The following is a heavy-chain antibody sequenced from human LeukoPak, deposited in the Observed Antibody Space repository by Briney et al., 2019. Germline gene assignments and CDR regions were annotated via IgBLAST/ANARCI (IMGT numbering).Heavy chain of an antibody. CDR2: SYSGGSA. D-gene: IGHD1-26*01. V-gene: IGHV4-59*01. CDR1: GASTSAFY. J-gene: IGHJ3*01. Sequence: PSETLSLTCTVSGASTSAFYWSWIRQSPGKGLEWIGYSYSGGSANYNPSLKSRVTITIDTSENQFSLRLTSVTAADTAVYFCAHSKRGGGYYINAFAVWGQGALVTISS. CDR3: AHSKRGGGYYINAFAV.